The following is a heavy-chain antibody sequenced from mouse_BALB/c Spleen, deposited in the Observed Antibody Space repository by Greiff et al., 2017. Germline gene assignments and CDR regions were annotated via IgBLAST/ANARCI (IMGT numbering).Heavy chain of an antibody. D-gene: IGHD1-1*01. Sequence: VQVVESGAELAKPGASVKMSCKASGYTFTSYWMHWVKQRPGQGLEWIGYINPSTGYTEYNQKFKDKATLTADKSSSTAYMQLSSLTSEDSAVYYCARPPYYYGSSSAMDYWGQGTSVTVSS. V-gene: IGHV1-7*01. CDR1: GYTFTSYW. J-gene: IGHJ4*01. CDR3: ARPPYYYGSSSAMDY. CDR2: INPSTGYT.